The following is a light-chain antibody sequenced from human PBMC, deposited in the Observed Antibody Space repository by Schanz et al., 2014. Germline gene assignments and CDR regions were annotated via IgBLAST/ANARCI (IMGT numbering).Light chain of an antibody. V-gene: IGKV3-15*01. CDR2: GAS. CDR3: QQYHTSRT. Sequence: EIVLTQSPATLSLSPGERATLSCRASQSVSSFLAWYQQKPGQAPRLLIYGASNRATGIATRFSGSGFGTEFTLTISGLQSEDFANYYCQQYHTSRTFGQGTKVEI. J-gene: IGKJ1*01. CDR1: QSVSSF.